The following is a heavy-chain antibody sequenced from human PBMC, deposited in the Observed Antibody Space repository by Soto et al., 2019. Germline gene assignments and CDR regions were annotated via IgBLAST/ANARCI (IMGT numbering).Heavy chain of an antibody. CDR2: IIPIFGTA. CDR3: ALGAMVYAPAYYYGMDV. J-gene: IGHJ6*02. D-gene: IGHD2-8*01. CDR1: GVTFSSYS. Sequence: GASVKVSCKASGVTFSSYSISWVRGAPGQGLECMGGIIPIFGTANYAQKFQGRVTITADKSTSTAYMELSSLRSEDTAVYYCALGAMVYAPAYYYGMDVWGQGTTVTVSS. V-gene: IGHV1-69*06.